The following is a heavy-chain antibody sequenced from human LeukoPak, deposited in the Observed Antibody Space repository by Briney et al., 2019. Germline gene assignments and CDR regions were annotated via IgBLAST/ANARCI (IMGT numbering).Heavy chain of an antibody. D-gene: IGHD3-10*01. CDR1: GGSISSGGYS. CDR2: IYTTGST. Sequence: SETLSLTCAVSGGSISSGGYSWSWIRQPPGKGLEWIGRIYTTGSTNYNPSLKSRVTMSVDTSKNQFSLRLSSVTAADTAVYYCAKVAKYYYGPETYFFFENWGQGTLVTVSS. V-gene: IGHV4-61*02. CDR3: AKVAKYYYGPETYFFFEN. J-gene: IGHJ4*02.